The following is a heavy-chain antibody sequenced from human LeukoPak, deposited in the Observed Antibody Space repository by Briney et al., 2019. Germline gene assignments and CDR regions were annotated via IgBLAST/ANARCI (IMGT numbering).Heavy chain of an antibody. Sequence: GGSLRLSCAASGFTFSSYGMYWVRQAPGKGLEWVSAISGSGGSTYYADSVKGRFTISRDNSKNTLYLQMNSLRAEDTAVYYCAKDEREFWTYYYGSGSYYPRLWDYWGQGTLVTVSS. CDR1: GFTFSSYG. CDR3: AKDEREFWTYYYGSGSYYPRLWDY. D-gene: IGHD3-10*01. V-gene: IGHV3-23*01. J-gene: IGHJ4*02. CDR2: ISGSGGST.